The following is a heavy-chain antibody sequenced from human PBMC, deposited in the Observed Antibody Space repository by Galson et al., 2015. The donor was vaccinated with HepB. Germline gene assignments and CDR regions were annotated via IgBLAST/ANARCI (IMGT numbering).Heavy chain of an antibody. D-gene: IGHD3-10*01. J-gene: IGHJ4*02. Sequence: SLRLSCEASGFTFSDYYMSWIRQAPGKGLEWVSYISRSSSYTNYADTVKGRFTISRDNAKNSLYLQMNSLRADDAAVYYCAREEMFRGVTIDYWGQGTLFTVSS. V-gene: IGHV3-11*05. CDR1: GFTFSDYY. CDR3: AREEMFRGVTIDY. CDR2: ISRSSSYT.